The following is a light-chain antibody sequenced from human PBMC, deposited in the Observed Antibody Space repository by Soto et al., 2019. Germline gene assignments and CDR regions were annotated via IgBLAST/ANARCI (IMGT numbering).Light chain of an antibody. J-gene: IGKJ4*01. Sequence: IVLTQSPATLSLSPGERATLSCRASQSLSTYLAWYQQKPGQAPRLLIYDVSTRAAGIPARFSGSGSGSDFILPISSLEPEDVAVYYCQQRNDWPTFGGGTRIEI. CDR2: DVS. CDR3: QQRNDWPT. CDR1: QSLSTY. V-gene: IGKV3-11*01.